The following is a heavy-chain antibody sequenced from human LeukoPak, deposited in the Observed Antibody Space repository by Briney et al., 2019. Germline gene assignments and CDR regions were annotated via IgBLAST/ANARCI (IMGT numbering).Heavy chain of an antibody. Sequence: HPGGSLRLSCAASGFNFTTFGMHWVRQAPGKGLEWVAFIRYDGNKIYYADSVKGRFTISRDNSKNTLYLQMNSLRVGDTAVYHCAKGGDYGDYVAWGQGTLVTVSS. J-gene: IGHJ4*02. V-gene: IGHV3-30*02. D-gene: IGHD4-17*01. CDR3: AKGGDYGDYVA. CDR2: IRYDGNKI. CDR1: GFNFTTFG.